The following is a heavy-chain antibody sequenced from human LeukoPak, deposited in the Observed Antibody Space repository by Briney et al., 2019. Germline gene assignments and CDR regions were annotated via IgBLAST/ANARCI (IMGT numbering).Heavy chain of an antibody. V-gene: IGHV3-30*03. CDR3: ARDLRGSY. D-gene: IGHD5-12*01. Sequence: GGSLRLSCAASGFTFSRYGVHWVRQAPGKGLEWVAVISYDGSNKYYADSVKGRFTISRDNSKNTLYLQMNSLRAEDTAVYYCARDLRGSYWGQGTLVTVSS. J-gene: IGHJ4*02. CDR1: GFTFSRYG. CDR2: ISYDGSNK.